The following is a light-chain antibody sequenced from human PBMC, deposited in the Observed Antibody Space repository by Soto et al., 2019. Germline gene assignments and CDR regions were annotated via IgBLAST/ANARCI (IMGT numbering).Light chain of an antibody. CDR3: SSYTSSITYV. CDR1: SSDVGGYNY. Sequence: QSVLTQPASVSGSPGQSITISCTGTSSDVGGYNYVSWYQHHPGKAPKLMIYEVSNRPSGVSNRFSGSKSGNTASLTIPGLQAEDEADYYCSSYTSSITYVFGAGTKVTVL. J-gene: IGLJ1*01. CDR2: EVS. V-gene: IGLV2-14*01.